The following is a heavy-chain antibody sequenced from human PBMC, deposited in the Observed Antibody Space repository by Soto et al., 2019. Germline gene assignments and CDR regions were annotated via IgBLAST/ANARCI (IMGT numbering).Heavy chain of an antibody. V-gene: IGHV3-23*01. J-gene: IGHJ4*02. CDR1: GFTFSLSA. CDR2: LSGGGSTT. Sequence: EVQLLESGGGFVQPGESLRLSCAASGFTFSLSAMSWVRQAPGRGLDWVSSLSGGGSTTDYAYSVKGRFTISRDNSTNTVNLQMNSLRAEDTSVYYCAKGPEYDILTGCDYWGQGALVTVSS. CDR3: AKGPEYDILTGCDY. D-gene: IGHD3-9*01.